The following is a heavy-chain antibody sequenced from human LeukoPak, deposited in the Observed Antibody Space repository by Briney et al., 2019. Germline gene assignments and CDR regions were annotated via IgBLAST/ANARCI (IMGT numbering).Heavy chain of an antibody. CDR2: IYSSGNT. CDR3: ATNGYYCIDV. V-gene: IGHV4-4*07. CDR1: GGSISSFY. D-gene: IGHD2-8*01. Sequence: SETLSLTCTVSGGSISSFYWSWIRQPAGKGLEWIGRIYSSGNTNYNPSLKSRVTMSVDTSKNQFSLKLSSVTAADTAIYYCATNGYYCIDVWGKGTTVTVSS. J-gene: IGHJ6*03.